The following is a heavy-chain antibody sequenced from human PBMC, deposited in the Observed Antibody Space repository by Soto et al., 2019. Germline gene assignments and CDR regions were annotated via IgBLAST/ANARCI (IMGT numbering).Heavy chain of an antibody. V-gene: IGHV3-48*03. D-gene: IGHD7-27*01. CDR2: IHSGGSRI. Sequence: EVQLVESGGGLVQPGGSLILSCAASGFTFSTYHMNWVRQAPGKGLEWVSYIHSGGSRIYYADSVKGRFTISRDNAKNSLYLQMNSLRAEDTAVYYCARDPKTSGGQHWAFNYFDSWGQGTLVTVSS. CDR3: ARDPKTSGGQHWAFNYFDS. J-gene: IGHJ4*02. CDR1: GFTFSTYH.